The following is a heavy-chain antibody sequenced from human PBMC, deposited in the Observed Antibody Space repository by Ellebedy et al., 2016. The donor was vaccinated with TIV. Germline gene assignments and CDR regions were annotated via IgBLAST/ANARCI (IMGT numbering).Heavy chain of an antibody. J-gene: IGHJ3*02. Sequence: GGSLRLSCAASGFTFNDFAMHWVRQGPGKAPEWVSGISWDSEDIVYADSVKGRFTISRNNAKNSLYLQMNSLRAEDTAFYYCAKDITSEGWDAFDIWGQGTMVTVSS. D-gene: IGHD2-15*01. CDR1: GFTFNDFA. CDR2: ISWDSEDI. CDR3: AKDITSEGWDAFDI. V-gene: IGHV3-9*01.